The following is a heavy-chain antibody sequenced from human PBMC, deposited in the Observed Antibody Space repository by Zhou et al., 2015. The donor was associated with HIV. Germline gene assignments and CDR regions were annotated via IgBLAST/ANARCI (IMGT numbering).Heavy chain of an antibody. CDR2: IIPMFGTADYV. Sequence: QVQLVQSGAEVKKPGSSVMVSCKVSGGTFTSYVISWVRQAPGQGLEWMGGIIPMFGTADYVNYVHKFQGRVTITADKSTSTAYMELSSLRSEDTAIYYCARSSGNYDFAFDLWGQGTRVIVSS. CDR1: GGTFTSYV. CDR3: ARSSGNYDFAFDL. D-gene: IGHD3-22*01. J-gene: IGHJ3*01. V-gene: IGHV1-69*06.